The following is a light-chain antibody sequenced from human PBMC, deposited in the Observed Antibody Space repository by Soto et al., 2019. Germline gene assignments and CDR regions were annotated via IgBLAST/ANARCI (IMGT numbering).Light chain of an antibody. V-gene: IGKV1-27*01. Sequence: DIQMTQSPSSLSASVGDRVSITCRASQGISNYFAWYQQKPGKVPKLLIYGSSTLQPGVPPRFSGSGSGTDFTLTISSRQPEDVATFYCQKYNSAPWTFGQGTSVEIK. CDR3: QKYNSAPWT. CDR1: QGISNY. J-gene: IGKJ1*01. CDR2: GSS.